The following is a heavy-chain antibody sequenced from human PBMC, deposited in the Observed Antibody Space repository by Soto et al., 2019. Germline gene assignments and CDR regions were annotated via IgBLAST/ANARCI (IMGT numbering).Heavy chain of an antibody. V-gene: IGHV4-4*02. CDR1: GGSVTTNYW. CDR2: MSHSGPT. Sequence: QLQESGPGLVKPSGTLSLTCAVSGGSVTTNYWWGWVRQSPVTGLEWIGDMSHSGPTNYSPSLRSRVTLSVDTPKNQFSLELKSVTAADTAVYFCRMSRGGYTIHSWGHGNLVTVSS. CDR3: RMSRGGYTIHS. D-gene: IGHD6-19*01. J-gene: IGHJ5*01.